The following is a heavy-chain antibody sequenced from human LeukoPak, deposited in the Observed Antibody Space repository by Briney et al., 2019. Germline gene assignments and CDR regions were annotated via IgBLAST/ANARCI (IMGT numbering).Heavy chain of an antibody. CDR1: GFTFSDHY. CDR3: TREGRYCSSTSCYVCLDF. V-gene: IGHV3-72*01. CDR2: IKNKANSYTT. D-gene: IGHD2-2*01. Sequence: GGSLRLSCAASGFTFSDHYMDSVRQAPGKGLEWVGRIKNKANSYTTEYAASVKGRFTVSREDSKNALYLQMNSLKTEDTAVYYCTREGRYCSSTSCYVCLDFWGQGTLVTVSS. J-gene: IGHJ4*02.